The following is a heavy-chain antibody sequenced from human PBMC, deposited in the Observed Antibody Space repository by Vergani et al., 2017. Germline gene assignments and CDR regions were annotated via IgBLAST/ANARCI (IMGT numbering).Heavy chain of an antibody. Sequence: EVQLVESGGGLVQPGGSLRLSCAASGFTFSSYEMNWVRQAPGKGLEWVSYISSSGSTIYYADSVKGRFTISRDNAKNSLYLQMNSLRAEDTAVYYWARDSWMGYCSGGSCQGLFDYWGQGTLVTVSA. J-gene: IGHJ4*02. V-gene: IGHV3-48*03. CDR2: ISSSGSTI. CDR1: GFTFSSYE. D-gene: IGHD2-15*01. CDR3: ARDSWMGYCSGGSCQGLFDY.